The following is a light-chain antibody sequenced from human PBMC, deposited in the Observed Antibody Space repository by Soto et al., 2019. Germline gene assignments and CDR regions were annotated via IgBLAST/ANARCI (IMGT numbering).Light chain of an antibody. J-gene: IGKJ1*01. Sequence: DVQMTESQATLSASVGDRFTLSCLASQSIIICLAWYQQKPGQAPKLLIYDASSLESGVPARFSGSASGTEFTLTISSLQPDDFAPYYCQQYNSYSRTSGQGT. CDR2: DAS. V-gene: IGKV1-5*01. CDR3: QQYNSYSRT. CDR1: QSIIIC.